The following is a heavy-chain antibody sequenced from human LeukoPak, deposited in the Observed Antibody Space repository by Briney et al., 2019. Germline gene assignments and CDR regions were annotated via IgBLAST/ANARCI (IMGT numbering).Heavy chain of an antibody. Sequence: GGSLRLSCAASGFTFSSYAMHWVRQAPGKGLEWVAVISYDGSNKYYADSVKGRFTISRDNSKNTLYLQMNSLRAEDTAVYYCAKSYGSGSYYPVDYWGQGTLVTVSS. CDR3: AKSYGSGSYYPVDY. J-gene: IGHJ4*02. CDR1: GFTFSSYA. D-gene: IGHD3-10*01. V-gene: IGHV3-30-3*02. CDR2: ISYDGSNK.